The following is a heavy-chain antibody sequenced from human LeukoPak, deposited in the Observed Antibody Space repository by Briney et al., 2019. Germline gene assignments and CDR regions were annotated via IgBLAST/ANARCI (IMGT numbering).Heavy chain of an antibody. CDR2: IIPIFAIV. J-gene: IGHJ4*02. CDR3: ARADSSGYSLDENFDY. CDR1: GGTLSSYA. Sequence: GSSVKVSCKASGGTLSSYALNWVRQAPGQGLEWIGGIIPIFAIVNYAQNFQGRVTITADKSTNTAYMELSSLRFEDTAFYYCARADSSGYSLDENFDYWGQGTLVTVSS. D-gene: IGHD3-22*01. V-gene: IGHV1-69*17.